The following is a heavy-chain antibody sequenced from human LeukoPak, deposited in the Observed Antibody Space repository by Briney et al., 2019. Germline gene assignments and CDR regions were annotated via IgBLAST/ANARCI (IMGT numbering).Heavy chain of an antibody. CDR2: IVVGSGNT. J-gene: IGHJ4*02. V-gene: IGHV1-58*02. CDR3: AAGALDIVATTGWDY. D-gene: IGHD5-12*01. Sequence: SVKVSCKASGFXFSSSAIQWVRQSRGQRLEWIGWIVVGSGNTKYAQKFQERVTISRDMSTSTAYMELSSLRSEDTAVYYCAAGALDIVATTGWDYWGQGTLVTVSS. CDR1: GFXFSSSA.